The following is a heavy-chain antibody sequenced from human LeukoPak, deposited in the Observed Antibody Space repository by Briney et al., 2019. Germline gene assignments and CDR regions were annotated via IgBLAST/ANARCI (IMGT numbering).Heavy chain of an antibody. CDR1: GFTFSSYW. CDR2: IKQDGSEK. CDR3: ASTGGSGSYGAFDI. Sequence: PGGSLRLSCAASGFTFSSYWMSWVRQAPGKGLEWVANIKQDGSEKYYVDSVKGRFTISRDNAKNSLYLQMNSLRAEDTAVYYCASTGGSGSYGAFDIWGQGTMVTVSS. D-gene: IGHD3-10*01. J-gene: IGHJ3*02. V-gene: IGHV3-7*01.